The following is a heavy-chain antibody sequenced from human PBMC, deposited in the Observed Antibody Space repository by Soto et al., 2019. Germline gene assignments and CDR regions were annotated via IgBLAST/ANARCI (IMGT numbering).Heavy chain of an antibody. CDR2: ISSSGSTI. CDR3: AGPTVTPHYGMDV. V-gene: IGHV3-11*01. D-gene: IGHD4-17*01. Sequence: QVQLVESGGGLVKPGGSLRLSCAASGFTFSDYYMSWIRQAPGKGLEWVSYISSSGSTIYYADSVKGRFTISRDNAKNSLYLQTNRLSAEDTAVYYCAGPTVTPHYGMDVWGQGTTVTVSS. CDR1: GFTFSDYY. J-gene: IGHJ6*02.